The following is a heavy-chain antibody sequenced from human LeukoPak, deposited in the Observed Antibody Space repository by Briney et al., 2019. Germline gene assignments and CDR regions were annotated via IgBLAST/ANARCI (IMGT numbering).Heavy chain of an antibody. Sequence: SETLSLTCTVSSGSISRSSYYWGWIRQPPGKGLEWIGSIYYSGSTYYNPSLKSRVTISVDTSKNQFSLKLSSVTAADTAVYYCARNDFWSGYYPYNWFDPWGQGTLVTVSS. CDR2: IYYSGST. V-gene: IGHV4-39*01. D-gene: IGHD3-3*01. J-gene: IGHJ5*02. CDR3: ARNDFWSGYYPYNWFDP. CDR1: SGSISRSSYY.